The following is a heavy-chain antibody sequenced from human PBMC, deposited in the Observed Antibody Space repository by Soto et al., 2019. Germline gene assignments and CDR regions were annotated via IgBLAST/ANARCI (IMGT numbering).Heavy chain of an antibody. CDR2: IIPIFGTA. Sequence: QVQLVQSGAEVKKPGSSVKVSCKASGGTFSSYAISWVRQAPGQGLEWMGGIIPIFGTANYAQKFQGRVTITADESTSTAYRQISSLRSDETAVHYCHLSRRFIHDAHDAFDIWGQGTMVTVSS. CDR3: HLSRRFIHDAHDAFDI. CDR1: GGTFSSYA. J-gene: IGHJ3*02. V-gene: IGHV1-69*12. D-gene: IGHD3-3*01.